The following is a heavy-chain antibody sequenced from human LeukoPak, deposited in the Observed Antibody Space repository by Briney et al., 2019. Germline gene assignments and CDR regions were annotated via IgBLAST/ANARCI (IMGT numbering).Heavy chain of an antibody. CDR2: IYTSGST. D-gene: IGHD5-12*01. J-gene: IGHJ4*02. CDR1: GGSISGDY. CDR3: ARARSGGYDLN. V-gene: IGHV4-4*07. Sequence: SSETLSLTCTVSGGSISGDYWSWIRQPVGTGLEWIGRIYTSGSTIYNPSLKSRVTMSVDTSKNQFSLRLNSVTAADTAVYYCARARSGGYDLNWGQGTLVTVSS.